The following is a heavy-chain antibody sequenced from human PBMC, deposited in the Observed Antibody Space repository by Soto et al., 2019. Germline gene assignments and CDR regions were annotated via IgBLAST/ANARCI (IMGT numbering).Heavy chain of an antibody. V-gene: IGHV3-7*03. J-gene: IGHJ6*02. CDR1: GFTLSMYS. CDR2: IPQEGSDG. CDR3: ARDQLILPAHDFFYGSDV. D-gene: IGHD2-21*02. Sequence: DVQLEESGGGLVQPGESLRLSCEVSGFTLSMYSMTWVRQAPGKGLEWVAKIPQEGSDGHYVDSVKGRFTISRDNAKNSVYLQMNSLRAEDTAVYYCARDQLILPAHDFFYGSDVRGQGAKVTVSS.